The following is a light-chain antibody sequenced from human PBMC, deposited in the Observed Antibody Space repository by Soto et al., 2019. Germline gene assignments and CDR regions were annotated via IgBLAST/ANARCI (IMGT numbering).Light chain of an antibody. CDR3: QQRADWPIT. CDR2: DSS. Sequence: EIVLTQSPGTLSLSPGERAILSCRASQSVSSNYLAWYQQKPGQAPRLLIYDSSSRAAGIPARFTGSGSGTDFTLTISSLEPADFALYYCQQRADWPITFGPGTKVDIK. V-gene: IGKV3D-20*02. CDR1: QSVSSNY. J-gene: IGKJ3*01.